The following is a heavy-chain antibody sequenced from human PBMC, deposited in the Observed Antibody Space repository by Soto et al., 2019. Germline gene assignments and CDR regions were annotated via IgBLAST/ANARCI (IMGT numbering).Heavy chain of an antibody. CDR1: GFTFSGSS. CDR2: IRSKANSYAA. CDR3: TRVTETGFTFDY. J-gene: IGHJ4*02. V-gene: IGHV3-73*01. Sequence: GGSLRLSCAASGFTFSGSSMHWVRQASGKGLEWIGHIRSKANSYAAAYAASVKGRFTISRDDSKNTAYLQMNSLKSEDTAVYYCTRVTETGFTFDYWGQGTLVTVSS. D-gene: IGHD3-9*01.